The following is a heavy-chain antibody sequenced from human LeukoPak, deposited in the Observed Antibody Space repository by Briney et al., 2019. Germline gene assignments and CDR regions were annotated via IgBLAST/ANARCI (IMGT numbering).Heavy chain of an antibody. V-gene: IGHV3-30*03. Sequence: RGSLRLSCAASGFTFSSYGMHWVRQAPGKGLEWVAVISYDGSNKYYADSVKGRFTISRDNSKNTLYLQMNSLRAEDTALYYCARELSPVVKYYFEYWGQGTLVTVSP. CDR3: ARELSPVVKYYFEY. CDR1: GFTFSSYG. J-gene: IGHJ4*02. CDR2: ISYDGSNK. D-gene: IGHD3-22*01.